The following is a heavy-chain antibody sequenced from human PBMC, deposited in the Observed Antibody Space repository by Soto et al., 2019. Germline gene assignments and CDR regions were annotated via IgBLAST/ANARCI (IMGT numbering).Heavy chain of an antibody. V-gene: IGHV4-34*01. D-gene: IGHD3-16*01. CDR3: ARAMGDWGTYYYYYGFDV. Sequence: SETLSLTCAVDGGSVSGYYWTWIRQPPGKGLEWIGEINHSGNTNYNPSLESRVTMSVDTSKNHFSLKVTSVSAADTAVYYCARAMGDWGTYYYYYGFDVWGQGTTVTVSS. CDR1: GGSVSGYY. CDR2: INHSGNT. J-gene: IGHJ6*02.